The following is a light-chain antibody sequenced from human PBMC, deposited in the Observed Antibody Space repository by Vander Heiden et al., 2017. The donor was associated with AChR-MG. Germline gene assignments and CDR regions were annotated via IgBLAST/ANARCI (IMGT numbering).Light chain of an antibody. CDR1: QRLLHSDGNNY. CDR2: KVS. V-gene: IGKV2-30*02. Sequence: VVMTQSPLSLTVTPGQPASIPCRSSQRLLHSDGNNYLEWFQQRPGQSPQRLIYKVSNRASGVPDRFSGSGSGSDLTLKISRVEAEDVGVYYCMQGTHAQLTFGQGTKLEIK. J-gene: IGKJ2*01. CDR3: MQGTHAQLT.